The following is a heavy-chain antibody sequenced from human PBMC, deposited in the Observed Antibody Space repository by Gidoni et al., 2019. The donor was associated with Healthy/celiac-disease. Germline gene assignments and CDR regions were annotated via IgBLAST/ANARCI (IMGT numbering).Heavy chain of an antibody. CDR2: MNPNSGNT. Sequence: GQLVPSGAEVQKPGASVQVSCKASGYTFTNYDINWVRQATGQGLEWMGWMNPNSGNTGYAQKFQGRVTVTRNTSIGTAYMGLSRLRSEDTAVYYCAVGVRVAVHHYWGQGTLVTVSS. D-gene: IGHD6-19*01. V-gene: IGHV1-8*01. J-gene: IGHJ4*02. CDR3: AVGVRVAVHHY. CDR1: GYTFTNYD.